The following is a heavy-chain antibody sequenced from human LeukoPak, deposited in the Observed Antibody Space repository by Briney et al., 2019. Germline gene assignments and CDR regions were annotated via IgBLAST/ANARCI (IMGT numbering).Heavy chain of an antibody. Sequence: TSETLSLTCTVSGGSISRYYWSWIRQPPGKGLEWIGYIYYSGSTNYNPSLKSRVTISVDTSKNQFSLKLSSVTAADTAVYYCAREGRGQVLRFLHYYYMDVWGKGTTVTVSS. CDR1: GGSISRYY. J-gene: IGHJ6*03. V-gene: IGHV4-59*01. CDR2: IYYSGST. CDR3: AREGRGQVLRFLHYYYMDV. D-gene: IGHD3-3*01.